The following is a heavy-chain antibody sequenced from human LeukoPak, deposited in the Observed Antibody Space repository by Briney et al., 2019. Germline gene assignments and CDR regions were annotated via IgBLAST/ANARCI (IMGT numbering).Heavy chain of an antibody. CDR3: AKVYGGNSVEERGFDY. CDR1: GFTFDDYA. V-gene: IGHV3-9*01. Sequence: HPGRSLRLSCAASGFTFDDYAMHWVRQAPGKGLEWVSGISWNSGSIGYADSVKGRFTISRDNAKNSLYLQMNSLRAEDTAVYYCAKVYGGNSVEERGFDYWGQGTLVTVSS. CDR2: ISWNSGSI. D-gene: IGHD4-23*01. J-gene: IGHJ4*02.